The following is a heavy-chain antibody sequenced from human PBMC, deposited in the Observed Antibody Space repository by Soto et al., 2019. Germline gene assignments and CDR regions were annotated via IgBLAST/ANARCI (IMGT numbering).Heavy chain of an antibody. CDR2: IVEDGTKK. CDR1: GFTFGLYS. CDR3: VRMGDDY. D-gene: IGHD3-16*01. V-gene: IGHV3-7*05. Sequence: DVHLVESGGGLVQPAGSLTLSCAASGFTFGLYSMGWVRQAPGKGLGWAAAIVEDGTKKYYMESLKGRFTISRDNSKNLVYLQMRSLRAEDTAMYYCVRMGDDYWGQGTLVTVSP. J-gene: IGHJ4*02.